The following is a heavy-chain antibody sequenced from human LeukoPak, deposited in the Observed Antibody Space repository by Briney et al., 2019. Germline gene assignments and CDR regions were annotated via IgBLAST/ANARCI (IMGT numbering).Heavy chain of an antibody. V-gene: IGHV4-61*02. Sequence: SETLSLTCTVSGGSISSGGYYWSWIRQPAGKGLEWIGRIYSSGSTNYNPSLKSRVTMSVDTSKNQFSLKLTSVTAADTAVYYCTRVPYWYFDLWGRGTLVTVSS. CDR1: GGSISSGGYY. J-gene: IGHJ2*01. CDR2: IYSSGST. CDR3: TRVPYWYFDL.